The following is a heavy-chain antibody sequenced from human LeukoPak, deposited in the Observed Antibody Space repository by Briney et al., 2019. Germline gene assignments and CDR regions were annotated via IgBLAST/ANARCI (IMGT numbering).Heavy chain of an antibody. CDR3: ARFIYYGSGSYYYFDY. Sequence: SETLSLTCTVSGGSISNYYWSWIRQPAGKGPEWIGRIYTSGSTNYNPSLKSRVTMSVDTSKNQFSLSLSSVTAADTAVYYCARFIYYGSGSYYYFDYWGQGTLVTVSS. CDR2: IYTSGST. CDR1: GGSISNYY. V-gene: IGHV4-4*07. D-gene: IGHD3-10*01. J-gene: IGHJ4*02.